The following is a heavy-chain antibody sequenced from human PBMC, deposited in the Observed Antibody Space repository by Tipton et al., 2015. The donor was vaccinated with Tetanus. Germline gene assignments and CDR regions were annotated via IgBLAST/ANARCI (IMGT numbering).Heavy chain of an antibody. J-gene: IGHJ5*02. Sequence: TLSLTCTVSGGSISSYYWSWIRQPPGKGLEWIGYIYYSGSTNYNPSLKSRVTISVDTSKNQFSLKLRSVTAADTAVYCCARVRSAAYTTNWYSGDNWFDPWGQGTLVTVSS. D-gene: IGHD6-13*01. CDR2: IYYSGST. CDR1: GGSISSYY. CDR3: ARVRSAAYTTNWYSGDNWFDP. V-gene: IGHV4-59*01.